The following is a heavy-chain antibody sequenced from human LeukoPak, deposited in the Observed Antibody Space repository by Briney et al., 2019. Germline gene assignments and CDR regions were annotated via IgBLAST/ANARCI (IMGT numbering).Heavy chain of an antibody. CDR3: ARDTYTTVTAMDV. D-gene: IGHD4-17*01. J-gene: IGHJ6*03. CDR2: IHHSGNT. V-gene: IGHV4-30-2*01. Sequence: PSETLSLTCAVSGGSISSGDYSWSWIRQPPGKGLEWIEYIHHSGNTYYNPSLKSRVTISVDRSKNQFSLKLSSVTAADTAVYYCARDTYTTVTAMDVWGKGTTVTVSS. CDR1: GGSISSGDYS.